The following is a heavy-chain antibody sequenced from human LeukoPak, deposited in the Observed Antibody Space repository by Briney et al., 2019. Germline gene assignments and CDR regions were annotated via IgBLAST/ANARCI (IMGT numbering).Heavy chain of an antibody. Sequence: SETLSLTCTVSGASISPYYWSWIRQPPGKGLEWIGYIYYSGSTNYNPSLKSRVTISVDTSKNQFSLKLSSVTAADTAVYYCAREDYGDYRNGPFDYWGQGTLVTVSS. CDR3: AREDYGDYRNGPFDY. D-gene: IGHD4-17*01. V-gene: IGHV4-59*01. CDR1: GASISPYY. CDR2: IYYSGST. J-gene: IGHJ4*02.